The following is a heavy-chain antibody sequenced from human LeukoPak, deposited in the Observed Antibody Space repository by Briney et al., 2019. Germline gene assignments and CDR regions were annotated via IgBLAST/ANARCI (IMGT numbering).Heavy chain of an antibody. CDR2: IYTSGST. D-gene: IGHD4-23*01. CDR3: ASTVVKGVGFDY. CDR1: GGSISSGSYY. J-gene: IGHJ4*02. V-gene: IGHV4-61*02. Sequence: PSETLSLTCTASGGSISSGSYYWSWMRQPAGKGLEWNGRIYTSGSTNYNTSLKSRVTISVDTTKNQFSMKLSSVTAADTAVYYCASTVVKGVGFDYWGQGTLVTVSS.